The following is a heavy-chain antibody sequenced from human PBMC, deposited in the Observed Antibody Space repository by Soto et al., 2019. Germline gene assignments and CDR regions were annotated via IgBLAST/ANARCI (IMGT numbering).Heavy chain of an antibody. CDR1: GGSFSCYY. CDR2: INHSGST. D-gene: IGHD4-17*01. J-gene: IGHJ4*02. CDR3: ARSQRTYGDDARRYYFDY. Sequence: PSETLSLTCAVYGGSFSCYYWSWIRQRPGRGLEWIGEINHSGSTNYNPSLKSRVTISVDTSKNQFSLKLSSVTAADTAVYYCARSQRTYGDDARRYYFDYWGQGTLVTVS. V-gene: IGHV4-34*01.